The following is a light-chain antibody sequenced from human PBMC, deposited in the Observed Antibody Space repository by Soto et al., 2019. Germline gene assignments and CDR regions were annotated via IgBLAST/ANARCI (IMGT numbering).Light chain of an antibody. Sequence: EIVLTQSPGTLSLSPGERATLACRASQSVSSSYLGWYQQKPGQAPRLLIYDASSRATGIPDRFSGSESGTDFPLTISRLEPEDFAVYYCQQYGSSPWTFGQGTKVEVK. CDR2: DAS. CDR3: QQYGSSPWT. CDR1: QSVSSSY. J-gene: IGKJ1*01. V-gene: IGKV3-20*01.